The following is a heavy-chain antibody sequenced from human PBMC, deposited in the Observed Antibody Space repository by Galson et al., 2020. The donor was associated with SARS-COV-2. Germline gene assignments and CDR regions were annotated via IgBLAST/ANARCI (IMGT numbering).Heavy chain of an antibody. CDR2: IRPNGGNT. J-gene: IGHJ4*02. Sequence: GGSLRLSCVASGFTFDNYAMSWVRQAPGKGLEWVSAIRPNGGNTFYADSVKGRFTISRDNSRNTVYLQVNSLRADDTAMYYCAREGDIHFDYWGQGTLVAVSS. CDR1: GFTFDNYA. V-gene: IGHV3-23*01. D-gene: IGHD2-21*02. CDR3: AREGDIHFDY.